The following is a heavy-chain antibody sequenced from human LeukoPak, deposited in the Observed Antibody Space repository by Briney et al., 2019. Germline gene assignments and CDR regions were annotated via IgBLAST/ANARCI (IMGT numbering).Heavy chain of an antibody. D-gene: IGHD3-9*01. CDR2: ISGSGGST. J-gene: IGHJ4*02. Sequence: GGSLRLSCVASGFTFSSFGMYWVRQAPGKGLEWVSAISGSGGSTYYADSVKGRFTISRDNSKNTLYLQMNSLRAEDTAVYYCAKPRNWLEFYYFDYWGQGTLVTVSS. CDR3: AKPRNWLEFYYFDY. CDR1: GFTFSSFG. V-gene: IGHV3-23*01.